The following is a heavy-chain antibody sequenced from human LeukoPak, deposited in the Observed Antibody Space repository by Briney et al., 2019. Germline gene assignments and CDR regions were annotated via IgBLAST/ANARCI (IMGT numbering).Heavy chain of an antibody. V-gene: IGHV4-59*01. CDR3: ARTGSTVTMLYPFDH. D-gene: IGHD4-17*01. J-gene: IGHJ4*02. Sequence: SETLSLTCTVSGGSISSYYWSWIRQPPGKGLEWIGNIYDSGSTNYNPSLKSRVSISVDTSKNQFSLKLSSVTAADTAVYYCARTGSTVTMLYPFDHWGQGTLVTVSS. CDR1: GGSISSYY. CDR2: IYDSGST.